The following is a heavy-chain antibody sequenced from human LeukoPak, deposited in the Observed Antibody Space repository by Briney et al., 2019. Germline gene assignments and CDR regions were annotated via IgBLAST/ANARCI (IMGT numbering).Heavy chain of an antibody. CDR3: AKDTDGAAAGTTWGH. D-gene: IGHD6-13*01. V-gene: IGHV3-9*01. CDR2: ISWNSGSI. Sequence: GGSLRLSCAGSGFTFDDYAMHWVRQAPGKGLEWVSGISWNSGSIGYADSVKGRSTISRDNAKNSLYLQMNSLRAEDTALYYCAKDTDGAAAGTTWGHWGQGTLVTVSS. J-gene: IGHJ4*02. CDR1: GFTFDDYA.